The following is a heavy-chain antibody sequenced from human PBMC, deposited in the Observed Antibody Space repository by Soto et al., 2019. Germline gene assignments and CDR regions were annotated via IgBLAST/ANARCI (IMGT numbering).Heavy chain of an antibody. D-gene: IGHD2-21*01. Sequence: GGSLRLSCAASGFTVKTNYMSWVRQAPGRGLEWVSILYTSGSADFADSVKGRFTISSDYSRNTLYLQMNSLRAEDTAVYYCVRDGGGEYPGMDVWGQGTTVTVS. CDR2: LYTSGSA. CDR1: GFTVKTNY. J-gene: IGHJ6*02. V-gene: IGHV3-53*01. CDR3: VRDGGGEYPGMDV.